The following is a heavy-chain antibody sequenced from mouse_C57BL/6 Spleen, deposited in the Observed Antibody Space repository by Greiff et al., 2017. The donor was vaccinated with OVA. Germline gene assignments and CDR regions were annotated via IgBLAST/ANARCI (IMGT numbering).Heavy chain of an antibody. J-gene: IGHJ4*01. CDR3: ARDDGYDVAMDY. D-gene: IGHD2-2*01. Sequence: QVQLKQSGPELVKPGASVKISCKASGYAFSSSWMNWVKQRPGKGLEWIGRIYPGDGDTNYNGKFKGKATLTADKSSSTAYMQLSSLTSEDSAVYFCARDDGYDVAMDYWGQGTSVTVSS. CDR1: GYAFSSSW. V-gene: IGHV1-82*01. CDR2: IYPGDGDT.